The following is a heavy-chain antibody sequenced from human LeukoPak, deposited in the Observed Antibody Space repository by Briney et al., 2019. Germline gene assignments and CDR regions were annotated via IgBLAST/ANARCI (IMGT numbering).Heavy chain of an antibody. J-gene: IGHJ6*02. V-gene: IGHV4-39*01. Sequence: SETLSLTCTVSGGSISSSSYYWGWIRQPPGKGLEWIGSIYYSGSTYYNPSLKSRVTISVDTSKNQFSLKLSSVTAADTAVYYRARRTIFGVGNYYGMDVWGQGTTVTVSS. CDR3: ARRTIFGVGNYYGMDV. CDR2: IYYSGST. D-gene: IGHD3-3*01. CDR1: GGSISSSSYY.